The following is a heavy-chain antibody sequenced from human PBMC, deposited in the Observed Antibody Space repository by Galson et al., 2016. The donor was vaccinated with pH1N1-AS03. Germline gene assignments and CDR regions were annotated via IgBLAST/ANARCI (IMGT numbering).Heavy chain of an antibody. J-gene: IGHJ3*02. D-gene: IGHD3-10*01. Sequence: QSGAEVKKPGQSLKISCQGSGYKFASYWIGWVRQMPGKGLEWIGIIYPGDSDTKYNPSFRGQVTISVDTSVSTAYLQWSSLRASDTAIYYCARIGGYGDAFHMWGQGTLVTVSS. CDR3: ARIGGYGDAFHM. CDR1: GYKFASYW. CDR2: IYPGDSDT. V-gene: IGHV5-51*01.